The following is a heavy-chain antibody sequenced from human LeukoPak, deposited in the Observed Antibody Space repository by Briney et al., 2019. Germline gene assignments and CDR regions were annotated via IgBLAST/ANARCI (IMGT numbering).Heavy chain of an antibody. V-gene: IGHV3-7*01. D-gene: IGHD3-16*02. J-gene: IGHJ6*04. CDR3: AKSTRAVMAIMDV. CDR2: IKQDGSER. Sequence: GGSLRLSCAASGFTFSSLWMSWVRQAPGKGLEWVANIKQDGSERYYVDSVKGRFNISRDNAKNSVYLQVNSLRAEDTAVYFCAKSTRAVMAIMDVWGKGTTVTVSS. CDR1: GFTFSSLW.